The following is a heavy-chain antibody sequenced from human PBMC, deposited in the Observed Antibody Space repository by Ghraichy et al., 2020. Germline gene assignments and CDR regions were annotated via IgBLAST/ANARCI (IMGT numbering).Heavy chain of an antibody. J-gene: IGHJ4*02. CDR2: IYYSGRT. CDR3: ARGSWTWYYFDY. D-gene: IGHD2-15*01. V-gene: IGHV4-61*01. Sequence: SETLSLTCTVSGGSVSSGSYYWNWIRQPPGKGLEWIGYIYYSGRTNYNPSLKSRVTISGDTSKNQFSLKLSSVTAADTAVYYCARGSWTWYYFDYWGQGTLVTVSS. CDR1: GGSVSSGSYY.